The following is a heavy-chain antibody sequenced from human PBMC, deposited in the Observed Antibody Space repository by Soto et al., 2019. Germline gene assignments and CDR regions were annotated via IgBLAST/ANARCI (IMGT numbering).Heavy chain of an antibody. J-gene: IGHJ6*02. Sequence: GESLKISCKGSGNSFTSHWISWVRQMPGKGLEWMGRIDPSDSYTNYSPSFQGYVTISVDKSITTAYLQWSSLKASDTAMYYCARLSYYNYGMDVWGQGTTVTVSS. CDR3: ARLSYYNYGMDV. CDR2: IDPSDSYT. V-gene: IGHV5-10-1*01. CDR1: GNSFTSHW.